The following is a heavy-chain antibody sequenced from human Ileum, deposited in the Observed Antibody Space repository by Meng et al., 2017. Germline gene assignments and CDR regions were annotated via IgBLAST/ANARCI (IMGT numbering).Heavy chain of an antibody. CDR2: IIPIFGTA. Sequence: VSLWPLGAAWQRPGSSVKVSCKAFGGTFSSYAISWVRQAPGQGFEWMGGIIPIFGTANYAQKFQGRVTITADNSPSTAYMELSSLRSEDTAVYYCAVTYYYDSSGYYYNFDYWGQGTLVTVSS. CDR1: GGTFSSYA. D-gene: IGHD3-22*01. CDR3: AVTYYYDSSGYYYNFDY. V-gene: IGHV1-69*06. J-gene: IGHJ4*02.